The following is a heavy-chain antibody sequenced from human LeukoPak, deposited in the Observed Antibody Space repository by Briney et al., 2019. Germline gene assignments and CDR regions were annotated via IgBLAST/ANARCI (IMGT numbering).Heavy chain of an antibody. V-gene: IGHV3-7*03. J-gene: IGHJ4*02. CDR1: GFTFSSYW. CDR3: AKGPSWGYPVYYFDY. Sequence: GGSLRLSCAASGFTFSSYWMSWVRQAPGKGLEWVANIYQDGSEKFYVDSVKGRFTIFRDDAKNTLYLQMNSLRAEDTAVYYCAKGPSWGYPVYYFDYWGQGTLVTVSS. D-gene: IGHD3-10*01. CDR2: IYQDGSEK.